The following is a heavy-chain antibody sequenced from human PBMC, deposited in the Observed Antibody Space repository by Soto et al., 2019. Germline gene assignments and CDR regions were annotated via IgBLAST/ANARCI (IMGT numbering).Heavy chain of an antibody. V-gene: IGHV3-30*18. CDR1: GFTFSSYG. Sequence: GGSLRLSCAASGFTFSSYGMHWVRQAPGKGLEWVAVISHDGSNKYYADSVKGRFTISRGNSKNTLYLQMNSLRAGDAAVYYCAKARGVVAATSGGMDVWGQGTTVTVSS. J-gene: IGHJ6*02. D-gene: IGHD2-15*01. CDR3: AKARGVVAATSGGMDV. CDR2: ISHDGSNK.